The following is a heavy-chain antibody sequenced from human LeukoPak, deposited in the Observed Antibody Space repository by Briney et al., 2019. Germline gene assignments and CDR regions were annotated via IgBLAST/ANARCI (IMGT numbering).Heavy chain of an antibody. J-gene: IGHJ4*02. CDR2: ISSGGSTI. D-gene: IGHD1-14*01. CDR3: AFPTREPDS. V-gene: IGHV3-48*03. Sequence: GGSLRLSCAASGFTFSSYEMNWVRQAPGKGLEWISYISSGGSTIYYADSVKGRFTISRDNARNSIYLQMNSLRAEDTAVYYCAFPTREPDSWGQGTLVTVSS. CDR1: GFTFSSYE.